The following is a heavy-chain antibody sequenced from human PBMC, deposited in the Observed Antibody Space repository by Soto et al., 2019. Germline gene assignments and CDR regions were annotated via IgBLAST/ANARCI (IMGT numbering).Heavy chain of an antibody. J-gene: IGHJ4*02. CDR2: ISDSGGST. CDR3: AKAATITTLYNFDF. V-gene: IGHV3-23*01. Sequence: EVQLLESGGGLVQPGGSLRLSCAASGFTFSSFGMNWARQAPGKGLEWVSLISDSGGSTYHADSVKGRFTISRDNSKNTLYLQMNSLRAEDTAVYYCAKAATITTLYNFDFWGQGTLVTVSS. D-gene: IGHD4-4*01. CDR1: GFTFSSFG.